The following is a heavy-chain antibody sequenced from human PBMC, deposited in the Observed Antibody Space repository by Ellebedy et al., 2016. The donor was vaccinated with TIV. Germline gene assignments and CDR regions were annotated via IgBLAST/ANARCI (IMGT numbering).Heavy chain of an antibody. V-gene: IGHV4-39*07. CDR3: ARYVGPTGAFDI. D-gene: IGHD3-10*01. CDR2: IHYTGNS. J-gene: IGHJ3*02. Sequence: MPSETLSLTCTVFGGSISSSSYHRGWIRQPPGEGLEFISIIHYTGNSHYNPPLRRRVAISVDTSKNQFSLKLSSVTAADTAVYYCARYVGPTGAFDIWGQGTMVTVSS. CDR1: GGSISSSSYH.